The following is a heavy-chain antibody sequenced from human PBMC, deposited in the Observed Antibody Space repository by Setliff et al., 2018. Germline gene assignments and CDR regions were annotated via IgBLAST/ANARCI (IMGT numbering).Heavy chain of an antibody. V-gene: IGHV1-46*01. D-gene: IGHD6-13*01. CDR3: ARGGLAAAGRKGVLEY. CDR1: GYSFTGYY. J-gene: IGHJ4*02. Sequence: GASVKVSCKTSGYSFTGYYMHWVRQAPGQGLEWMGIIHTGGGSASYAQKFQGRVTMTSDTSTSTVYMEVNIVTSDDTAIYYCARGGLAAAGRKGVLEYWGQGTVVTVSS. CDR2: IHTGGGSA.